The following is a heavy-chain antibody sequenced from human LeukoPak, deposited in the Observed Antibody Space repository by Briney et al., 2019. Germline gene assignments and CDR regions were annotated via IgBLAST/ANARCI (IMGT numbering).Heavy chain of an antibody. CDR1: GFTFSSYS. D-gene: IGHD3-22*01. CDR2: ISSSSSYI. V-gene: IGHV3-21*04. Sequence: PGGSLRLSCAASGFTFSSYSMNWVRQAPGRGLEWVSSISSSSSYIYYADSVKGRFTISRDNSKNTLYLQMNSLRAEDTAVYYCAKFLGIPRDYYASSGYYSSYYYGMDVWGQGTTVTVSS. J-gene: IGHJ6*02. CDR3: AKFLGIPRDYYASSGYYSSYYYGMDV.